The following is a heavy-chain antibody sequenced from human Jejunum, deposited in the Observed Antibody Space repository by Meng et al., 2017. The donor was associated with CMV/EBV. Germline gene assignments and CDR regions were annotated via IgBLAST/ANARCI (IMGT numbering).Heavy chain of an antibody. CDR1: FSIYA. CDR2: ISGSGGSA. Sequence: FSIYAMGWVRQAPGRGLEWVSSISGSGGSAYYADSVKGRFTISRDIYRNTLYLQMNSLRAEDTAVYYCATSMLRGLSRSYYAMDVWGQGTTVTVSS. CDR3: ATSMLRGLSRSYYAMDV. V-gene: IGHV3-23*01. D-gene: IGHD3-10*01. J-gene: IGHJ6*02.